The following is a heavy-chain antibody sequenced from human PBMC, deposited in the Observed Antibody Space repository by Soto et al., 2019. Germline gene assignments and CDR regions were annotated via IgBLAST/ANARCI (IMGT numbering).Heavy chain of an antibody. CDR2: IIPILGIA. CDR3: ARGGDSVVVPASMQEPFDY. CDR1: GGTFSSYT. D-gene: IGHD2-2*01. Sequence: QVQLVQSGAEVKKPGSSVKVSCKASGGTFSSYTISWVRQAPGQGLEWMGRIIPILGIANYAQKFQGRVTITADKSTSTAYMELSSLRSEDTAVYYCARGGDSVVVPASMQEPFDYWGQGTLVTVSS. V-gene: IGHV1-69*02. J-gene: IGHJ4*02.